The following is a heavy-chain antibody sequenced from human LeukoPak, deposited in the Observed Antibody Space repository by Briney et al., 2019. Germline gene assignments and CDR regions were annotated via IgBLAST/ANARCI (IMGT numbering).Heavy chain of an antibody. V-gene: IGHV1-46*01. D-gene: IGHD3-22*01. J-gene: IGHJ4*02. CDR2: INPSGGST. Sequence: ASVKVSCKASGYTFTSYYMHWVRQAPGQGLEWMGIINPSGGSTSYAQKFQGRVTMTRDTSTSTVYMELSSLRAEDTAVYYCARCWKGDYYDSSGNALFDYWGQGTLVTVSS. CDR3: ARCWKGDYYDSSGNALFDY. CDR1: GYTFTSYY.